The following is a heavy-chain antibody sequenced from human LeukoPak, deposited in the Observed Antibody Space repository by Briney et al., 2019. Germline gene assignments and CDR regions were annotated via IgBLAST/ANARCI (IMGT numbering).Heavy chain of an antibody. J-gene: IGHJ4*02. V-gene: IGHV3-7*01. Sequence: GGSLRLSCAASGFTFSSYWMSWVRQTPEKGLEGVANIKVDGSEEYYVDSVKGRFTVSRDNAENSLYLQMNSLRAEDTAVYYCARDSGIRTVDYWGQGTLVIVSS. CDR2: IKVDGSEE. CDR3: ARDSGIRTVDY. D-gene: IGHD3-10*01. CDR1: GFTFSSYW.